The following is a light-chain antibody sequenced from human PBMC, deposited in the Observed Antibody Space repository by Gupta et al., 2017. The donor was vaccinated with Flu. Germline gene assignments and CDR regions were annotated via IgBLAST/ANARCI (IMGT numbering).Light chain of an antibody. CDR1: QSITNY. J-gene: IGKJ4*01. V-gene: IGKV1-39*01. Sequence: DIKMTQSPYSLSASVGDRVTITCRASQSITNYLNWYQQKPGKAPNLLIFGASTLRTGVPSRFSGGGSGRDFTLTISSLHPDDFAIYYCQQSFSTPLTCGGGTKV. CDR3: QQSFSTPLT. CDR2: GAS.